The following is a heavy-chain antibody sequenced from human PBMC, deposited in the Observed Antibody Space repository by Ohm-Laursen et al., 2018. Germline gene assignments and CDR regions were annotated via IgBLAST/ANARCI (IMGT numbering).Heavy chain of an antibody. V-gene: IGHV3-11*04. D-gene: IGHD4-17*01. CDR3: ARDRKNGDSGYGMDV. CDR1: GFTFSDYY. Sequence: SLRLSCAASGFTFSDYYMSWIRQAPGKGLEWVSYISSSGSTIYYADSVKGRFTISRDNAKNTVYMQMDSLRAKDRAVYYCARDRKNGDSGYGMDVWGHGTTVTVSS. CDR2: ISSSGSTI. J-gene: IGHJ6*02.